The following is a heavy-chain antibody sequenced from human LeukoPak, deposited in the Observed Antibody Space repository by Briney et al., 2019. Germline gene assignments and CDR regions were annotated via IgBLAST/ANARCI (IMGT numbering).Heavy chain of an antibody. J-gene: IGHJ4*02. Sequence: SETLSLTCTVSSGSISTYYWSWIRQPPGKGLEWIGEIYHSGSTNYNPSLKSRVTISVDKSKNQFSLKLSSVTAADTAVYYCAGSDYVPLYFDYWGQGTLVTVSS. CDR2: IYHSGST. CDR3: AGSDYVPLYFDY. V-gene: IGHV4-59*12. CDR1: SGSISTYY. D-gene: IGHD4-17*01.